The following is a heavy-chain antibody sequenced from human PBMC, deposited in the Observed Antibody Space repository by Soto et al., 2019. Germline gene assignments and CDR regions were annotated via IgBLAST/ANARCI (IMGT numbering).Heavy chain of an antibody. CDR1: GFTFSNAW. D-gene: IGHD3-10*01. V-gene: IGHV3-15*01. J-gene: IGHJ4*02. Sequence: GGSLRLSCAASGFTFSNAWMSWVRQAPGKGLEWVGRIKSKTDGGTTDYAAPVKGRFTISRDDSKNTLYLQMNSLKTEDTAVYYCTTAGALLWFGEPLDYWGQGTLATVSS. CDR3: TTAGALLWFGEPLDY. CDR2: IKSKTDGGTT.